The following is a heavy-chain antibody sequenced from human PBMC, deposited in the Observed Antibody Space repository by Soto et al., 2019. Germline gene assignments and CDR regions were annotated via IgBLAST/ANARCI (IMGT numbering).Heavy chain of an antibody. CDR2: INHSGST. J-gene: IGHJ3*02. V-gene: IGHV4-34*01. Sequence: SETLSLTCAVYGGSFSGYYWSWIRQPPGKGLEWIGEINHSGSTNYNPSFKSRVTISVDTSKNQFSLNLSSVTAADTAVYYCARVGFGYAFDIWGQGTMVTVSS. CDR3: ARVGFGYAFDI. CDR1: GGSFSGYY. D-gene: IGHD5-18*01.